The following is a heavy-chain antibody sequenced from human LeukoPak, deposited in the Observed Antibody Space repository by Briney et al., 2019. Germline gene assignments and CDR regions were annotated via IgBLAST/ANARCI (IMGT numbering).Heavy chain of an antibody. CDR3: AREGLMVRGGNDAFDI. CDR1: GGPFRGYY. CDR2: INHSGST. V-gene: IGHV4-34*01. J-gene: IGHJ3*02. D-gene: IGHD3-10*01. Sequence: SETLSLTCAVYGGPFRGYYWSGTCRPPGKGLEWIGEINHSGSTNYNPSLKSRVTISVDTSKNQFSLKLSSVTAADTAVYYCAREGLMVRGGNDAFDIWGQGTMVTVSS.